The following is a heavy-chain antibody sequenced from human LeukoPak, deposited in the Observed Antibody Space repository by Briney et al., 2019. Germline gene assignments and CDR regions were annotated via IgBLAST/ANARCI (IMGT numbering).Heavy chain of an antibody. CDR1: GFTFSSYS. V-gene: IGHV3-21*01. CDR2: ISSSSSYI. CDR3: ARDKEGSSWSYFDY. D-gene: IGHD6-13*01. Sequence: GGSLRLSFAASGFTFSSYSMNWVRQAPGKGLEWVSSISSSSSYIYYADSVKGRFTISRDNAKNSLYLQMNSLRAEDTAVYYCARDKEGSSWSYFDYRGQGTLVTVSS. J-gene: IGHJ4*02.